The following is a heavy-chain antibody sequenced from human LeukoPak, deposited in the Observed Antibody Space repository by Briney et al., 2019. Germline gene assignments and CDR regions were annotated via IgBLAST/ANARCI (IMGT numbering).Heavy chain of an antibody. CDR2: LSSGGGSS. Sequence: GGSLSLSCEASGFTFSSFAMSWVRQAPGRGLEWVSTLSSGGGSSYYADSVKGRFTISRDNSKNTLSLQMDSLRAGDTAIYYCAKDLRPHTTMMWSFDSWGQGTLVAVSS. CDR1: GFTFSSFA. D-gene: IGHD3-22*01. J-gene: IGHJ4*02. V-gene: IGHV3-23*01. CDR3: AKDLRPHTTMMWSFDS.